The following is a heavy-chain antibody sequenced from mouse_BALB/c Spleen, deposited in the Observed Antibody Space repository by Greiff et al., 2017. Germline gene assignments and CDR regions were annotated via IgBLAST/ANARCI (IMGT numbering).Heavy chain of an antibody. V-gene: IGHV5-17*02. CDR1: GFTFSSFG. Sequence: VQLQQSGGGLVQPGGSRKLSCAASGFTFSSFGMHWVRQAPEKGLEWVAYISSGSSTIYYADTVKGRFTISRDNPKNTLFLQMTSLRSEDTAMYYCARSFYGNYLGAMDYWGQGTSVTVSS. J-gene: IGHJ4*01. CDR3: ARSFYGNYLGAMDY. CDR2: ISSGSSTI. D-gene: IGHD2-10*01.